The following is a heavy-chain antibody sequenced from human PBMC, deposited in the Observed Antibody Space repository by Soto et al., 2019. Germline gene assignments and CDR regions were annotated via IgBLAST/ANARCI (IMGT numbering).Heavy chain of an antibody. CDR2: ISYDGSNK. V-gene: IGHV3-30-3*01. D-gene: IGHD6-6*01. Sequence: LRLSCAASGFTFSSYAMHWVRQAPGKGLEWVAVISYDGSNKYYADSVKGRFTISRDNSKNTLYLQMNSLRAEDTAVYYCARESSSEEMATIPGYFDYWGQGTLVTVSS. J-gene: IGHJ4*02. CDR3: ARESSSEEMATIPGYFDY. CDR1: GFTFSSYA.